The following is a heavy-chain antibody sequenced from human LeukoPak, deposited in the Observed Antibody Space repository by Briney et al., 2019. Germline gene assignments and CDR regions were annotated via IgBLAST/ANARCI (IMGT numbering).Heavy chain of an antibody. CDR2: IWYDGSNK. D-gene: IGHD3-22*01. J-gene: IGHJ4*02. CDR3: ARDHGYDSSGPSFSDY. CDR1: GFTFSSYG. Sequence: PGGSLRLSCAASGFTFSSYGMHWVRQAPGKGLEWVAVIWYDGSNKYYADSVKGRFTISRDNSKNTLYLQMNSLRAEDTAVYYCARDHGYDSSGPSFSDYWGQGTLVTVSS. V-gene: IGHV3-33*01.